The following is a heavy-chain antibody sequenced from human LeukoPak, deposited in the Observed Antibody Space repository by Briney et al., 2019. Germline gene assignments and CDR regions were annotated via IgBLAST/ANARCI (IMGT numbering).Heavy chain of an antibody. CDR2: IYYSGST. D-gene: IGHD2-2*01. Sequence: SETLSLTCTVSGGSISSYYWSWIRQPPGKGLEWIGYIYYSGSTNYNPSLKSRVTISVDTSKNQFSLKLSSVTAADTAVYYCARQGEIPAADTPFDYWGQGTLVTVSS. CDR3: ARQGEIPAADTPFDY. V-gene: IGHV4-59*08. CDR1: GGSISSYY. J-gene: IGHJ4*02.